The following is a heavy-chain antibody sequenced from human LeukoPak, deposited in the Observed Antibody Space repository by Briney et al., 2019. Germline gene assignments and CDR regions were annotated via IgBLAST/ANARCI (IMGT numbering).Heavy chain of an antibody. D-gene: IGHD6-13*01. CDR2: ITGSGSST. V-gene: IGHV3-23*01. Sequence: PGGSLRLSCAASGFTFDDYAMHWVRQAPGKGLEWVSAITGSGSSTYYADSVKGRFTISRDNSKNTLYVQMNSLRAEDTAVYYCAKSGYSTKGDFDYWGQGTLVTVSS. CDR3: AKSGYSTKGDFDY. J-gene: IGHJ4*02. CDR1: GFTFDDYA.